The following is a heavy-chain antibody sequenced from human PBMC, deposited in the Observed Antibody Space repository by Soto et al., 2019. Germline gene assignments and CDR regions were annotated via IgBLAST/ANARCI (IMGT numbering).Heavy chain of an antibody. Sequence: ASVKVSCKASGYTFTSYGISLVRQAPGQGLEWMGWISAYNGNTNYAQKLQGRVTMTTDTSTSTAYMELRSLRSDDTAVYYCARHLGYCSGGSCRRWFDPWGQGTLVTVSS. CDR2: ISAYNGNT. J-gene: IGHJ5*02. CDR3: ARHLGYCSGGSCRRWFDP. D-gene: IGHD2-15*01. CDR1: GYTFTSYG. V-gene: IGHV1-18*01.